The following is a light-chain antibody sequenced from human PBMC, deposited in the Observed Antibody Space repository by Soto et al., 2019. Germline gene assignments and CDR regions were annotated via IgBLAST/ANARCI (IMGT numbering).Light chain of an antibody. CDR2: GAS. CDR3: QQRSNWPTAIT. CDR1: QSVNIY. J-gene: IGKJ5*01. Sequence: EIVMTQSPATLSGSPGERATLSCRASQSVNIYLAWYQQKPGQAPRPLTFGASSRATGIQARFSGSGSGTDFTLTISSLEPEDFAVYSCQQRSNWPTAITFGPGTRLE. V-gene: IGKV3-11*01.